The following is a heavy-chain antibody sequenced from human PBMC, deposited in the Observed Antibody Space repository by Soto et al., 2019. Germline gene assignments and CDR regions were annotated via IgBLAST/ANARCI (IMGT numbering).Heavy chain of an antibody. CDR1: GYTFTSYD. D-gene: IGHD6-6*01. Sequence: QVQLVQSGAVVRKPGASVKVSCTASGYTFTSYDLNWVRQTTGQGLEWMGWMNPNTGSTGFAQKFQGRLTMTRDNSKSTAYMELSSLPSEDTALYYCARASHTSSVYYFYSGMDVWGQGTAVAVSS. V-gene: IGHV1-8*02. CDR2: MNPNTGST. J-gene: IGHJ6*02. CDR3: ARASHTSSVYYFYSGMDV.